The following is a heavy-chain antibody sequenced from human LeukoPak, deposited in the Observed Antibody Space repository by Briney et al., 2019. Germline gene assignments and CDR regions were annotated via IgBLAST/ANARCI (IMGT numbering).Heavy chain of an antibody. D-gene: IGHD2-15*01. Sequence: GESLQISCKGSGYSFTSYWIGWVRQMPGKGLEWMGIIYPGDSDTRYSPSFQGQVTISADKSISTAYLQWSSLKASDTAIYYCARQHCSGGACYSASNFDYWGQGTLVTVSS. CDR3: ARQHCSGGACYSASNFDY. CDR1: GYSFTSYW. CDR2: IYPGDSDT. J-gene: IGHJ4*02. V-gene: IGHV5-51*01.